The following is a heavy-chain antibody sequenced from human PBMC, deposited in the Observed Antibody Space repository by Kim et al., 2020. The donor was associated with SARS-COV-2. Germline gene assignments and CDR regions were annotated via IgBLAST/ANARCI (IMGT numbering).Heavy chain of an antibody. CDR2: ISSSSSTI. D-gene: IGHD3-16*01. V-gene: IGHV3-48*01. CDR3: ARGRSYEPFDY. J-gene: IGHJ4*02. CDR1: GFTFINYP. Sequence: GGSLRLSCSASGFTFINYPMNWVRQAPGKGLEWVSYISSSSSTIYYADSVKGRFTISRDTATNSLYLQMNSLRAEDTAVYYCARGRSYEPFDYWGQGTLVTVS.